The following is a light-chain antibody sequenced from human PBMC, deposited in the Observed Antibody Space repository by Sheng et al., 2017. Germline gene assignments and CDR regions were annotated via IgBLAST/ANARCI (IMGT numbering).Light chain of an antibody. J-gene: IGKJ1*01. CDR1: ETIDNF. CDR3: QQSSITPWT. CDR2: STS. Sequence: DIQMTQSPSSLSASIGDRVTITCRASETIDNFFKLVSAEGWGVPKLLIYSTSSVQNGVPSRFSGSGSGTHFTLTISSLQPDDFATYYCQQSSITPWTFGQGTRVEVK. V-gene: IGKV1-39*01.